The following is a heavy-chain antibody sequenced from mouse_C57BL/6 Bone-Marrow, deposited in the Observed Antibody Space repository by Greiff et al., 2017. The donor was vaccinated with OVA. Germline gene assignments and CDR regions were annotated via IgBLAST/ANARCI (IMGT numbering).Heavy chain of an antibody. D-gene: IGHD2-2*01. J-gene: IGHJ3*01. V-gene: IGHV6-3*01. CDR2: IRLKSDNYAT. Sequence: EVQRVESGGGLVQPGGSMKLSCVASGFTFSNYWMNWVRQSPEKGLEWVAQIRLKSDNYATHYAESVKGRFTISRDDSKSSVYLQMNNLRAEDTGIYYCTRGYDLFAYWGQGTLVTVSA. CDR1: GFTFSNYW. CDR3: TRGYDLFAY.